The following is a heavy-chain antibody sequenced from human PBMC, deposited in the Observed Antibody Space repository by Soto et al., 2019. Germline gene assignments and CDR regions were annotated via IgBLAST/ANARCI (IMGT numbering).Heavy chain of an antibody. J-gene: IGHJ4*02. CDR2: IWFDGSNK. CDR1: GFTFSSYG. V-gene: IGHV3-33*01. Sequence: PGGSLILSCAASGFTFSSYGMHWVRQVPGKGLEWVAVIWFDGSNKFYADSVKGRFTISRDNSKNTVSLQMNSLRDEDSAAYYCASTGPYWGQGTLVTSPQ. CDR3: ASTGPY.